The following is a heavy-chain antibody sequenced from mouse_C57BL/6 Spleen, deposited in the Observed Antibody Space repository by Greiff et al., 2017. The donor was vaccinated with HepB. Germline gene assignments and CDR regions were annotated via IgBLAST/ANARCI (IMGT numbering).Heavy chain of an antibody. CDR2: IDPETGGT. J-gene: IGHJ2*01. CDR3: TRGRQLDY. CDR1: GYTFTDYE. V-gene: IGHV1-15*01. D-gene: IGHD3-2*01. Sequence: VKLVESGAELVRPGASVTLSCKASGYTFTDYEMHWVKQTPVHGLEWIGAIDPETGGTAYNQKFKGKAILTADKSSSTAYMELRSLTSEDSAVYYCTRGRQLDYWGQGTTLTVSS.